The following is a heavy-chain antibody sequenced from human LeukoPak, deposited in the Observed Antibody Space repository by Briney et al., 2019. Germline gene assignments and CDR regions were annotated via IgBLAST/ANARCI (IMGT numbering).Heavy chain of an antibody. D-gene: IGHD3-22*01. CDR1: GGTFSSYA. Sequence: SVKVSCKASGGTFSSYAISWVRQAPGQGLEWMGRIIPILGIANYAQKFQGRVTITADKSTSTAYMELSSLRSEDTAVYYCARAPYDSSSYYYDWFDPWGQGTLVTVSS. V-gene: IGHV1-69*04. CDR3: ARAPYDSSSYYYDWFDP. J-gene: IGHJ5*02. CDR2: IIPILGIA.